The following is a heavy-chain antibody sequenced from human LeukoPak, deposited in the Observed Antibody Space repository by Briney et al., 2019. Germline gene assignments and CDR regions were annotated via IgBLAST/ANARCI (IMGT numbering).Heavy chain of an antibody. D-gene: IGHD6-19*01. CDR3: AKVRRSSGWYRGAFDI. CDR1: GFTFSSYA. CDR2: ISGSGGST. J-gene: IGHJ3*02. Sequence: PGGSLRLSCAASGFTFSSYAMSWVRQAPGKGLEWVSAISGSGGSTYYADSVKGRFTISRDNSKNTLYLQKNSLRAEDTAVYYCAKVRRSSGWYRGAFDIWGQGTMVTVSS. V-gene: IGHV3-23*01.